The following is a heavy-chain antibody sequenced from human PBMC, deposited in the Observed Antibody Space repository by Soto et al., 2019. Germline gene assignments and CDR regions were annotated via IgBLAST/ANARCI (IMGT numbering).Heavy chain of an antibody. CDR3: ARGGRESNWTDRNSEY. J-gene: IGHJ4*02. V-gene: IGHV1-3*01. D-gene: IGHD1-20*01. Sequence: ASVKVSCKASGYTFTSYAMHWVRQAPGQRLEWMGWINPDIGNIKYSQKFQGRVTITTDTSASTAYLELSSLRPEDTAVYYCARGGRESNWTDRNSEYWGQGTQVTVSS. CDR1: GYTFTSYA. CDR2: INPDIGNI.